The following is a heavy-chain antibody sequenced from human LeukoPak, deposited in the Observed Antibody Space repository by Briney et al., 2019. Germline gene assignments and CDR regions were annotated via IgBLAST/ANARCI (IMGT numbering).Heavy chain of an antibody. D-gene: IGHD1-26*01. V-gene: IGHV4-61*02. Sequence: SETLSLTCTVSGGSISSGSFYWNWIRQPAGKGLEWIGRIYTSRSTTYNPSLKSRVTISVDTSKNQFSLKLTSVTAADTAVYYCASLGSMGYWGQGTLVTVSS. CDR3: ASLGSMGY. CDR2: IYTSRST. CDR1: GGSISSGSFY. J-gene: IGHJ4*02.